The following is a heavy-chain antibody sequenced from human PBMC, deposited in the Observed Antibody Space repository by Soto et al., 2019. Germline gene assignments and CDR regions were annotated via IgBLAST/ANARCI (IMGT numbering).Heavy chain of an antibody. CDR3: ASNPEDIVLMVYQQAQQNWFDP. CDR2: ISGSGGST. J-gene: IGHJ5*02. D-gene: IGHD2-8*01. CDR1: GFTFSSYA. Sequence: EVQLLESGGGLVQPGGSLRLSCAASGFTFSSYAMRWVRQAPGKGLEWVSAISGSGGSTYYADSVKGRFTISRDNSKNTLYLQMNSLRADDTAVYYCASNPEDIVLMVYQQAQQNWFDPWGQGTLVTVSS. V-gene: IGHV3-23*01.